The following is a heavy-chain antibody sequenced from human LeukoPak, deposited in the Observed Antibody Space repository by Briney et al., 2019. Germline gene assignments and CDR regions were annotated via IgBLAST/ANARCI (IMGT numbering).Heavy chain of an antibody. CDR1: GGSFSGYY. CDR2: INHSGST. CDR3: ARGRCSSTSCYGEPGDY. V-gene: IGHV4-34*01. Sequence: SETLSLTCAVYGGSFSGYYWSWIRQPPGKGLEWIGEINHSGSTNYNPSLKSRVTISVDTSKNQFSLKLSSVTAADTAVYYCARGRCSSTSCYGEPGDYWGQGTLVTVSS. D-gene: IGHD2-2*01. J-gene: IGHJ4*02.